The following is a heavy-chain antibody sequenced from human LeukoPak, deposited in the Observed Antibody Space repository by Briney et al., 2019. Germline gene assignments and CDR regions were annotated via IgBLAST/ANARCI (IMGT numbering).Heavy chain of an antibody. Sequence: PGGSLRLSCAASGFIFNSYAMHWVRQAPGRGLEYVSAITSSGNNIFYADSVKGRFTISRDNSKSTLYLQMGSLRAEDMAVYYCTRGPGYDYVWGSFRADYWGQGTLVTVSS. D-gene: IGHD3-16*02. CDR1: GFIFNSYA. CDR2: ITSSGNNI. J-gene: IGHJ4*02. V-gene: IGHV3-64*02. CDR3: TRGPGYDYVWGSFRADY.